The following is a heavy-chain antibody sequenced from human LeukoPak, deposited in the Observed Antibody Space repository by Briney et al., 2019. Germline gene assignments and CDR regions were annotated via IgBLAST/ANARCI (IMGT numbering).Heavy chain of an antibody. V-gene: IGHV1-69*05. D-gene: IGHD2-2*01. CDR1: GGTFSSYA. J-gene: IGHJ5*02. CDR2: IIPIFGTA. CDR3: ARGPKRIVVVPAATMAMFDP. Sequence: SVKVSCKASGGTFSSYAISWVRQAPGQGLEWMGGIIPIFGTANYAQKFQGRVTMTRDTSISTAYMELSRLRSDDTAVYYCARGPKRIVVVPAATMAMFDPWGQGTLVTVSS.